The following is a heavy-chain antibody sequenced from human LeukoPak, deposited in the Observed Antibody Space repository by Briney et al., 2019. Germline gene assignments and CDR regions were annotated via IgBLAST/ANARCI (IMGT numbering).Heavy chain of an antibody. Sequence: GESLKISCKGSGHSFTSYWIGWVRQMPGKGLEWMGIIYPGDSDTRYSPSFQGQVTISADKSISTAYLQWSSLKASDTAMYYCARLGKGIAVAGTFYYFDYWGQGTLVTVSS. CDR2: IYPGDSDT. CDR3: ARLGKGIAVAGTFYYFDY. J-gene: IGHJ4*02. V-gene: IGHV5-51*01. D-gene: IGHD6-19*01. CDR1: GHSFTSYW.